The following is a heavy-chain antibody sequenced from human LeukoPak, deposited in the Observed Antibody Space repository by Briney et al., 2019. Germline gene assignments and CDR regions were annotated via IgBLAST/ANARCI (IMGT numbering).Heavy chain of an antibody. J-gene: IGHJ4*02. Sequence: ASVKVSCKASGYTFTGYYMHWVRQAPGQGLEWMGRINPNSGGTNYAQKFQGRVTMTRDTSIRTAYMELSRLRSDDTAVYYCARDEDYYDSSDGDYWGQGTLVTVSS. D-gene: IGHD3-22*01. CDR1: GYTFTGYY. CDR3: ARDEDYYDSSDGDY. V-gene: IGHV1-2*06. CDR2: INPNSGGT.